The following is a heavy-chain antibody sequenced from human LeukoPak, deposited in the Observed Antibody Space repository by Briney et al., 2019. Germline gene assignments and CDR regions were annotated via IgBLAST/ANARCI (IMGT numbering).Heavy chain of an antibody. CDR3: ARRGDYDRSDYPYYFDY. CDR2: IYPGDSDT. CDR1: GYMFTRYW. Sequence: GESLKISCQGSGYMFTRYWIAWVRQMPGKGLEWIGFIYPGDSDTKYNPSFRGQVTISADESVGAAYLQLNTLKASDTAMYFCARRGDYDRSDYPYYFDYWGPGTLVTVSS. V-gene: IGHV5-51*01. J-gene: IGHJ4*02. D-gene: IGHD3-22*01.